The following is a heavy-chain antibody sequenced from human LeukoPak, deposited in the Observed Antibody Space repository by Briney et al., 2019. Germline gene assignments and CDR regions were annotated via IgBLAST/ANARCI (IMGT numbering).Heavy chain of an antibody. CDR2: IYYSGST. Sequence: SETLSLTCTVSGGSISSSTYYWGWIRQPPGKGQEWIGSIYYSGSTYYNPSLKSRVTISVDTSKNQFSLKLSSVTAADTAVYYCARYSTSSGWFDPWGQGTLVTVSS. V-gene: IGHV4-39*01. J-gene: IGHJ5*02. CDR1: GGSISSSTYY. D-gene: IGHD6-6*01. CDR3: ARYSTSSGWFDP.